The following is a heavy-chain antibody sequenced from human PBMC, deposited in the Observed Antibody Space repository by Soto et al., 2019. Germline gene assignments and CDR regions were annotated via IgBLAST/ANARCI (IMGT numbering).Heavy chain of an antibody. CDR3: AREVVTPVGYYYYDMDI. CDR2: FYYSGST. Sequence: WETPSLTCSVSGRSISSDYCSWFRHPPGKGLEWIGMFYYSGSTNSNPSLKSRVTISVDTSKNQFSLKLSSVTAADTAVYYCAREVVTPVGYYYYDMDIWCQGTTVT. D-gene: IGHD2-21*02. J-gene: IGHJ6*02. CDR1: GRSISSDY. V-gene: IGHV4-59*01.